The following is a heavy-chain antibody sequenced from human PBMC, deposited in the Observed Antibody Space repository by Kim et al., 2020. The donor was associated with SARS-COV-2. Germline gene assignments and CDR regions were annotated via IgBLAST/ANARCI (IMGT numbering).Heavy chain of an antibody. CDR3: ARVARDIVVVPAAMGGNNWFDP. J-gene: IGHJ5*02. V-gene: IGHV4-34*01. CDR2: INHSGST. CDR1: GGSFSGYY. D-gene: IGHD2-2*01. Sequence: SETLSLTCAVYGGSFSGYYWSWIRQPPGKGLEWIGEINHSGSTNYNPSLKSRVTISVDTSKNQFSLKLSSVTAADTAVYYCARVARDIVVVPAAMGGNNWFDPWGQGTRVTVSS.